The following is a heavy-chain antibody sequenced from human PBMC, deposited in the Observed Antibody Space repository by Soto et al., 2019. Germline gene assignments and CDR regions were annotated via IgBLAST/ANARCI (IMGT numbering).Heavy chain of an antibody. D-gene: IGHD6-13*01. J-gene: IGHJ4*02. CDR1: GGSFSGYY. CDR2: INHSGST. CDR3: ATTIAAAGISVLFDY. V-gene: IGHV4-34*01. Sequence: SETLSLTCAVYGGSFSGYYWSWIRQPPGKGLEWIGEINHSGSTNYNPSLKSRVTISVDTSKNQFSLKLSSVTAADTVVYYCATTIAAAGISVLFDYWGQGTLVTVSS.